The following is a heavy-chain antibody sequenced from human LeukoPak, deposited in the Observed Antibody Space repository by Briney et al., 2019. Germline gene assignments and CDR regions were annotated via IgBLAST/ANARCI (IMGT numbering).Heavy chain of an antibody. V-gene: IGHV4-30-4*01. J-gene: IGHJ5*02. CDR1: GGSISSGAYY. CDR2: IYYCGST. Sequence: PSETLSLTCTVSGGSISSGAYYWSWIRQPPGKGLECIEYIYYCGSTYYNPSVKSRVTISVDTSKNQFSLKLSAVTAADTAVYYCARNYYGSGSAFDPWGQGTLVTVSS. D-gene: IGHD3-10*01. CDR3: ARNYYGSGSAFDP.